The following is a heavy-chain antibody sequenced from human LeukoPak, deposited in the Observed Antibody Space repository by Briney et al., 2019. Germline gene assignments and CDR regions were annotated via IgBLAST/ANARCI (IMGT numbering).Heavy chain of an antibody. CDR3: ARDREDYYGSGSS. J-gene: IGHJ5*02. CDR1: GFSFSSYW. CDR2: IKQDGSEK. V-gene: IGHV3-7*01. D-gene: IGHD3-10*01. Sequence: GGSLRLSCAASGFSFSSYWMSWVRQAPGKGLEWVANIKQDGSEKYYVDSVKGRFTISRDNAKNSLYLQMNSLRAEDTAVYYCARDREDYYGSGSSWGQGTLVTVSS.